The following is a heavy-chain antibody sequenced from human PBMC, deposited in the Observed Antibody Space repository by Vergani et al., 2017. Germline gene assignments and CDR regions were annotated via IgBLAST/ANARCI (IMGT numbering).Heavy chain of an antibody. J-gene: IGHJ6*02. CDR2: IIPIFGTA. CDR1: GGTFSSYA. V-gene: IGHV1-69*06. Sequence: QVQLVQSGAEVKKPGSSVKVSCKASGGTFSSYAISWVRQAPGQGLEWMGGIIPIFGTANYAQKLQGRVTMTTDTSTSTAYMELRSLRSDDTAVYYCARVGDTAMVTAYYYYGMDVWGQGTTVTVSS. D-gene: IGHD5-18*01. CDR3: ARVGDTAMVTAYYYYGMDV.